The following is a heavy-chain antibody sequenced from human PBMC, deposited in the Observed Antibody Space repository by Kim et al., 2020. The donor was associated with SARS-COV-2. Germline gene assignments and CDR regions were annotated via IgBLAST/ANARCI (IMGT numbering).Heavy chain of an antibody. CDR3: IKDMSSGWAYFGF. CDR1: GFTLRDYA. Sequence: GGSLRLSCAASGFTLRDYALHWVRPPPGKGLGWVSGISWKSGKIGDAGSVKGRFTISRDNAKNSLYLQMDSLRTEDTALYYCIKDMSSGWAYFGFWGQGTLVTVSS. V-gene: IGHV3-9*01. D-gene: IGHD6-25*01. CDR2: ISWKSGKI. J-gene: IGHJ4*02.